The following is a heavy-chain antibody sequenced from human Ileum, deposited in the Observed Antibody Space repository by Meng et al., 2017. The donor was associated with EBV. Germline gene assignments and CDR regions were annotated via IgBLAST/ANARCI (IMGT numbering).Heavy chain of an antibody. CDR1: GDSVSGSDW. V-gene: IGHV4-4*02. D-gene: IGHD3-10*01. J-gene: IGHJ4*02. CDR2: VYHDGAT. Sequence: QWRLQESGPGLVKPSGTPSLTCAVSGDSVSGSDWWSWVGQPPGRGLEWIGEVYHDGATNYHPSLKSRVTISLDKSKNEVNLHLNSLTAADTAVYFCARSSPIVRGLDYWGQGTLVTVSS. CDR3: ARSSPIVRGLDY.